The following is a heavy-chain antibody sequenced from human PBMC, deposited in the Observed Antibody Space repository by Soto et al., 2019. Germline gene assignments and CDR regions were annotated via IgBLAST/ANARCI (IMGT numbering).Heavy chain of an antibody. CDR1: GFTFSSYS. D-gene: IGHD3-3*01. V-gene: IGHV3-48*01. CDR2: ISSSSSTI. Sequence: GGSLRLSCAASGFTFSSYSMNWVRQAPGKGLEWVSYISSSSSTIYYADSVKGRFTISRDNSKNTLYLQMNSLRAEDTAVYYCASRSGYYEIWGQGTLVTVSS. J-gene: IGHJ4*02. CDR3: ASRSGYYEI.